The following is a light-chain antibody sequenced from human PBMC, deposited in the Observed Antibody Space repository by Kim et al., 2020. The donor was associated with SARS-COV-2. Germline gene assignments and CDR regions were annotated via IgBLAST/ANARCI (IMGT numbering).Light chain of an antibody. CDR2: DVS. V-gene: IGLV2-14*01. Sequence: QSALTQPASVSGSPGQSITISCTGTSSDVGGSNYVSWYQQHPGKAPKLMIYDVSKRPSGVSNRFSGSKSGNTASLTISGLQAEDEADYYCSSYTSSSHVFGTGTKVTVL. CDR1: SSDVGGSNY. CDR3: SSYTSSSHV. J-gene: IGLJ1*01.